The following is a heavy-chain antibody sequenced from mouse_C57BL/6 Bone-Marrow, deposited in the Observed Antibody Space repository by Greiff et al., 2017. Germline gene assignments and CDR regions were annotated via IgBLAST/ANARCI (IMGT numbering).Heavy chain of an antibody. CDR1: GFSLTSYG. D-gene: IGHD1-1*01. Sequence: QVQLQQSGPGLVQPSQCLSITCTVSGFSLTSYGVHWVRQSPGKGLEWMGVIWSGGGTDYNEAFISSMSISKDNSKSQVFCKMNSLQSDDTAIYYCARTVGDWYVDVWGTGTTVTVSS. J-gene: IGHJ1*03. CDR2: IWSGGGT. V-gene: IGHV2-2*01. CDR3: ARTVGDWYVDV.